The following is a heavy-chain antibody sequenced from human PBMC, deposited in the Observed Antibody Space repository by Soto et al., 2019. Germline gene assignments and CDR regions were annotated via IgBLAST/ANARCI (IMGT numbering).Heavy chain of an antibody. V-gene: IGHV3-30*19. CDR1: GFIFRSYV. CDR3: ARWGTTGGLDV. D-gene: IGHD3-16*01. Sequence: QVQLVESGGGVVQPGTSLRLSCVGSGFIFRSYVIHWVRQAPGKGLEWVALTSYDGSNTDYDDSVKGRFTISRDNSRNTVDMQIDSMRLEDTDLYYCARWGTTGGLDVWGQGTLVSVSS. J-gene: IGHJ4*02. CDR2: TSYDGSNT.